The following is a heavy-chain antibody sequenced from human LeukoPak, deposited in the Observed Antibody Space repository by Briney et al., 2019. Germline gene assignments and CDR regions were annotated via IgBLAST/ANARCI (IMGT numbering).Heavy chain of an antibody. CDR3: AKGYYYDSSGYYQHFDH. V-gene: IGHV3-48*03. Sequence: GGSLRLSCAASGFTFSSYGMNWVRQAPGKGLEWVSYISSSGSTIYYADSVKGRFTISRDNAKNSLYLQMNSLRAEDTAVYYCAKGYYYDSSGYYQHFDHWGQGTLVTVSS. D-gene: IGHD3-22*01. J-gene: IGHJ4*02. CDR1: GFTFSSYG. CDR2: ISSSGSTI.